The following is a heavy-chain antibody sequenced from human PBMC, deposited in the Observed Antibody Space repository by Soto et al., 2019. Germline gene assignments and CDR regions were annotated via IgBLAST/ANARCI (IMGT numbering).Heavy chain of an antibody. CDR3: ARDERRTCTSSTSYYFDY. Sequence: QVQLVQSGAEVKEPGASVKVSCKASGYSFTRYGFSWVRQAPGQGLEWMAWTSADNGDTNYASKLQGRVTLTTDTSTGTAYMELRSLRSDDTAVYYCARDERRTCTSSTSYYFDYWGQGTLVSVSS. J-gene: IGHJ4*02. CDR1: GYSFTRYG. V-gene: IGHV1-18*04. CDR2: TSADNGDT. D-gene: IGHD2-2*01.